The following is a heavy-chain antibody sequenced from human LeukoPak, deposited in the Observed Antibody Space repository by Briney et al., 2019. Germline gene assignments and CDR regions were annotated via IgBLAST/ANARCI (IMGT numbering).Heavy chain of an antibody. V-gene: IGHV4-59*01. CDR3: ARRNYDILTGYYIIDY. CDR1: GGSISSYY. CDR2: IYYSGST. J-gene: IGHJ4*02. D-gene: IGHD3-9*01. Sequence: PSETLSLTCTVSGGSISSYYWSWIRQPPGKGLEWIGYIYYSGSTNYNPSLKSRVTISVDTSKNQFSLKLSSVTAADTAVYYCARRNYDILTGYYIIDYWGQGTLVTVSS.